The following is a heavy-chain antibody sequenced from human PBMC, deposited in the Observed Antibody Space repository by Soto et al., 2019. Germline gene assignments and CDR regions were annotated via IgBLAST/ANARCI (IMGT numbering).Heavy chain of an antibody. J-gene: IGHJ3*02. CDR1: GYTFISYY. D-gene: IGHD5-12*01. Sequence: ASVKVSCKTSGYTFISYYMHWVRQAPGQGLEWMGIINPIGGSRRSAQKFQGRVIMTTDTSTSKVYMEVSSLRSEDTAVYYCARGGNNGYARDADAFDIWGQGTMVTVSS. V-gene: IGHV1-46*03. CDR3: ARGGNNGYARDADAFDI. CDR2: INPIGGSR.